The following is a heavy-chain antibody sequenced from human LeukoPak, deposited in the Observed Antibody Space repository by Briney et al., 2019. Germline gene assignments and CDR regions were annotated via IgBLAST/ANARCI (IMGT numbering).Heavy chain of an antibody. CDR2: IDHSGGT. Sequence: SETLSLTCAVYGGSFSNYYWGWIRQPPGKGLEWIGEIDHSGGTNYNPSLKSRVTISIDTSKNQSSLKLNSVTAADTAVYYCARGLEYDFWSGNYSDAFDIWDQGTMVTVSS. CDR3: ARGLEYDFWSGNYSDAFDI. J-gene: IGHJ3*02. V-gene: IGHV4-34*01. CDR1: GGSFSNYY. D-gene: IGHD3-3*01.